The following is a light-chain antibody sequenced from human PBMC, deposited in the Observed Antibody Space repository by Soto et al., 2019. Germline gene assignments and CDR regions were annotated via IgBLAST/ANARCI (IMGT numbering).Light chain of an antibody. CDR2: SSN. V-gene: IGLV1-44*01. Sequence: QSVLTQPPSAPGTPGQRVTISCSGSSTNIGSHTVNWYQQVPGTAPKLLIYSSNLRPSGVPERFSGSKSGTSASLAISGLQSEDEADYYCAAWDDSLNGVVFGGGTQLTVL. CDR1: STNIGSHT. CDR3: AAWDDSLNGVV. J-gene: IGLJ2*01.